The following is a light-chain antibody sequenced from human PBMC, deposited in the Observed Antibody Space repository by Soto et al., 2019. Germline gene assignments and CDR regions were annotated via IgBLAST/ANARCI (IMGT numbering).Light chain of an antibody. V-gene: IGLV2-14*01. CDR3: SSYTSSSTLV. CDR1: SSDVGGYNY. Sequence: QSALTQPASVSGAPGQSITISRTGPSSDVGGYNYVSWYQQHPGKAPKLMIYDVSNRPSGVSNRFSGSKSGNTASLTISGLQAEDEADYYCSSYTSSSTLVFGTGTKVTVL. CDR2: DVS. J-gene: IGLJ1*01.